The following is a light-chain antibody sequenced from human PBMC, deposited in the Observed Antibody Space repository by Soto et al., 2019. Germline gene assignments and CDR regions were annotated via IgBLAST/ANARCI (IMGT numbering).Light chain of an antibody. Sequence: QSVLTQPASVSASPGQSITISCTGTSSDVGGYNYVSWYQQHPGKAPKVMIYEVSHRPSGVSNRFSGSKSGNTASLTISGLQAEDEADYYCSSYTSSSTLYVFGTGTKLTVL. V-gene: IGLV2-14*01. J-gene: IGLJ1*01. CDR2: EVS. CDR1: SSDVGGYNY. CDR3: SSYTSSSTLYV.